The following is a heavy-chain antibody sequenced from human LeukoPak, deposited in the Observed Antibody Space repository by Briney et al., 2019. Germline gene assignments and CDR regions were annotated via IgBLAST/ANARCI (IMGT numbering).Heavy chain of an antibody. J-gene: IGHJ3*02. D-gene: IGHD6-13*01. CDR3: ARGSSSQYWAALPDAFDI. V-gene: IGHV4-59*01. CDR1: GGSFSGYY. Sequence: SETLSLTCAVYGGSFSGYYWSWIRQPPGKGLEWIGYIYYSGSTNYNPSLKSRVTISVDTSKNQFSLKLSSVTAADTAVYYCARGSSSQYWAALPDAFDIWGQGTMVTVSS. CDR2: IYYSGST.